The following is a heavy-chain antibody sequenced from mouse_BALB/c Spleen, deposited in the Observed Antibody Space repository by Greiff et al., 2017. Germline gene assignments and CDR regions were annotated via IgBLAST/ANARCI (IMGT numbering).Heavy chain of an antibody. J-gene: IGHJ4*01. Sequence: EVKLMESGGGLVKPGGSLKLSCAASGFAFSSYDMSWVRQTPEKRLEWVAYISSGGGSTYYPDTVKGRFTISRDNAKNTLYLQMSSLKSEDTAMYYCARHGLLRPMDYWGQGTSVTVSS. V-gene: IGHV5-12-1*01. D-gene: IGHD1-2*01. CDR1: GFAFSSYD. CDR2: ISSGGGST. CDR3: ARHGLLRPMDY.